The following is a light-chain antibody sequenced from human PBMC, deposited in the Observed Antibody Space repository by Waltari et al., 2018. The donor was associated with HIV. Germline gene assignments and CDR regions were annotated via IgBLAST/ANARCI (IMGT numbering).Light chain of an antibody. J-gene: IGKJ4*01. V-gene: IGKV3-20*01. CDR3: QQYGSSPRT. Sequence: EIVLTQSPGTLSLSPGERATLSCRASQSVTSSFLSWYQQKPGQAPRLLIYGASSKATGIPDRFSVGGSGTDFALTISRLEPEDFAVYYCQQYGSSPRTFGGGTKVDIK. CDR1: QSVTSSF. CDR2: GAS.